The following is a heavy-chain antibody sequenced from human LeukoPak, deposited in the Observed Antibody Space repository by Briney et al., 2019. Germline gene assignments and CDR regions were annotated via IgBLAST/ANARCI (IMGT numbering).Heavy chain of an antibody. J-gene: IGHJ4*02. CDR2: ISYDGSNK. CDR1: GFTFSSYA. CDR3: ARVNGMGIVATGGFNF. Sequence: GRSLRLSCAASGFTFSSYAMHWVRQAPGKGLEWVAVISYDGSNKYYADSVKRRFTISRDNSKNTLYLQMNSLRAEDTAVYYCARVNGMGIVATGGFNFWGQGTLVTVSS. D-gene: IGHD5-12*01. V-gene: IGHV3-30*04.